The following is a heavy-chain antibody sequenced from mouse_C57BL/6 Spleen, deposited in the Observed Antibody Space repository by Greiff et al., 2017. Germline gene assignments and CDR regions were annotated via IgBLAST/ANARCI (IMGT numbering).Heavy chain of an antibody. Sequence: VQLQQSVAELAGPGASVKPSSTASGSTFTCLGISWVMQRTGPGLEWIGEIYPRSGNTYYNEKVKGKATLTADKSSSTAYMELRSLTSEDSAVYFCAREDSSGYIDAMDYWGQGTSVTVSS. V-gene: IGHV1-81*01. J-gene: IGHJ4*01. CDR3: AREDSSGYIDAMDY. CDR2: IYPRSGNT. CDR1: GSTFTCLG. D-gene: IGHD3-2*02.